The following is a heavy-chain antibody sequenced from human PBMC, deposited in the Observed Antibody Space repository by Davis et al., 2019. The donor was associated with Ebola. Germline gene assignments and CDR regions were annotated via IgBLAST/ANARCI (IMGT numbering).Heavy chain of an antibody. Sequence: HSQTLSLTCAISGDSVFGKNGAWNWIRQSPSRGLECLGRTYYASKWNSEYAVSVKSRITVNPDTSKNQFTLQLTSVTPEDTALYYCARGWLRGGMDVWGEGTTVTV. D-gene: IGHD5-18*01. V-gene: IGHV6-1*01. CDR3: ARGWLRGGMDV. CDR1: GDSVFGKNGA. CDR2: TYYASKWNS. J-gene: IGHJ6*02.